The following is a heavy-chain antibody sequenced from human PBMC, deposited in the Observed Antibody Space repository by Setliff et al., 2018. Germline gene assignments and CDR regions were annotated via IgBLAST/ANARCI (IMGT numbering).Heavy chain of an antibody. D-gene: IGHD3-16*01. Sequence: ASVKVSCKASGYTFTSYDINWVRQATGQGLEWMGWMNPNSGNTGYAQKFQGRVTMTSDTSISTAYMELGRLRSDDTAVHFCARDGGGDSDAFDIWGQGTMVTVSS. V-gene: IGHV1-8*02. CDR1: GYTFTSYD. J-gene: IGHJ3*02. CDR2: MNPNSGNT. CDR3: ARDGGGDSDAFDI.